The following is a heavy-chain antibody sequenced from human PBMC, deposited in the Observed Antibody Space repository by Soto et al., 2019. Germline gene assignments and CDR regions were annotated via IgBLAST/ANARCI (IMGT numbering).Heavy chain of an antibody. CDR1: GFSFSNFA. V-gene: IGHV3-23*01. D-gene: IGHD6-19*01. J-gene: IGHJ6*02. Sequence: EVQLLESGGGLVQPGGSLKLSCAASGFSFSNFAVTWVRQAPGKGLEWVSTISGSGNSRYYADSVKGRFTVSRDNSKETLYLQRDGLRAEETAVYYCAKEFLAAVTDTKGVYYYDYGMEVWGHGTTVTVSS. CDR2: ISGSGNSR. CDR3: AKEFLAAVTDTKGVYYYDYGMEV.